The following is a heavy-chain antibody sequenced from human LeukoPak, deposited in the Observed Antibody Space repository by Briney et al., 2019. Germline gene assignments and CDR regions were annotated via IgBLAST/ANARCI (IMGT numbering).Heavy chain of an antibody. CDR3: ARKDYGSGSYYYFDY. CDR2: ISAYNGNT. J-gene: IGHJ4*02. Sequence: ASVNVSCKASVYTFTSYGISWVRQAPGQGLEWMGWISAYNGNTNYAQKLQGRVTMTTDTSTSTAYMELRSLRSDDTAVYYCARKDYGSGSYYYFDYWGQGTLSPSPQ. CDR1: VYTFTSYG. D-gene: IGHD3-10*01. V-gene: IGHV1-18*01.